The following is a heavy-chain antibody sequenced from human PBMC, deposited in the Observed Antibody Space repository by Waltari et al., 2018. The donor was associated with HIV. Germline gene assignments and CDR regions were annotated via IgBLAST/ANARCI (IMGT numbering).Heavy chain of an antibody. J-gene: IGHJ4*02. CDR1: GFTFSSYW. V-gene: IGHV3-74*01. Sequence: EVQLVESGGGLVQPGGSLRLSCAASGFTFSSYWTHWVRQAPGKGLVGVSRINSDGSSTSYADAVKGRFTISRDNAKNTLYLQMNSLRAEDTAVYYCARAGRDGKLPPDYWGQGTLVTVSS. D-gene: IGHD1-7*01. CDR3: ARAGRDGKLPPDY. CDR2: INSDGSST.